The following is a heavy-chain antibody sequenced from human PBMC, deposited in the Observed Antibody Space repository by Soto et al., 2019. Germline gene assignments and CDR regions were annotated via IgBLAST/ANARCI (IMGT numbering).Heavy chain of an antibody. J-gene: IGHJ6*02. CDR1: GGSISSYY. Sequence: PSETLSLTCTVSGGSISSYYWSWIRQPPGKGLEWIGYIYYSGSTNYNPTLRSRVTISVDKSRNQFSLNLNSVTAADTAVYYCAAALTFKHGMDVWGQGTTVTVSS. V-gene: IGHV4-59*12. CDR2: IYYSGST. D-gene: IGHD3-3*02. CDR3: AAALTFKHGMDV.